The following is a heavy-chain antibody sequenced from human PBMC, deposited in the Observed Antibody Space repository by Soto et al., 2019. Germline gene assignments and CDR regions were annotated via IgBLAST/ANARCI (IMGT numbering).Heavy chain of an antibody. CDR2: INTDSGNP. CDR1: GYTFNTYG. J-gene: IGHJ4*02. D-gene: IGHD2-21*02. Sequence: ASVKVSCKASGYTFNTYGMNWVRQAPGQGLEWMGWINTDSGNPSYAQKFQGRVSMTRDTSSGTAYMEMRSLTSDDTAVYYCTRKKCIGDCYLFDYWGQGTLVTVSS. CDR3: TRKKCIGDCYLFDY. V-gene: IGHV1-18*01.